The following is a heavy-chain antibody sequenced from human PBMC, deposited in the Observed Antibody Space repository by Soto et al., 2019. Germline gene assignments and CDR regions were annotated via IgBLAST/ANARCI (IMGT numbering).Heavy chain of an antibody. CDR1: GYTFTSYY. D-gene: IGHD6-13*01. CDR3: ARVYRQQLVLNSWFDP. Sequence: ASVKVSCKASGYTFTSYYMHWVRQAPGQGLEWMGITNPSGGSTSYAQKFQGRVTMTRDTSTSTVYMELSSLRSEDTAVYYCARVYRQQLVLNSWFDPWGQGTLVTVSS. J-gene: IGHJ5*02. V-gene: IGHV1-46*01. CDR2: TNPSGGST.